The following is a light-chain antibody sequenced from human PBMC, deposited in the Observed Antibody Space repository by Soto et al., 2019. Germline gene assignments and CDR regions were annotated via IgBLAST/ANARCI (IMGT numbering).Light chain of an antibody. CDR2: GAS. CDR1: QSVSSSY. CDR3: QQFSSYPLT. J-gene: IGKJ4*01. Sequence: EIALTQSPGTLSLSPGERATLSCRASQSVSSSYLAWYQQKPGQAPRLLIYGASSRATGIPDRFSGGGSGTDFTLTISRLEPEDFAVYYCQQFSSYPLTFGGGTKVDIK. V-gene: IGKV3-20*01.